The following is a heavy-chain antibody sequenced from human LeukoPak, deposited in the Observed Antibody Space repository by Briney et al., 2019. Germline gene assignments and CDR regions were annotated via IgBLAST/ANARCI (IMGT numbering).Heavy chain of an antibody. V-gene: IGHV5-51*01. CDR2: FQPGDSHS. D-gene: IGHD1-26*01. CDR3: ARRLLTGGFDI. Sequence: GESLKISCKGSGYSFTSYWIDWVRPVPGKGLEWMGLFQPGDSHSIYSPSFQGQVTFSDDKSISTAYLQWGSLRASDTAMYYCARRLLTGGFDIWGQGTMVTVSS. J-gene: IGHJ3*02. CDR1: GYSFTSYW.